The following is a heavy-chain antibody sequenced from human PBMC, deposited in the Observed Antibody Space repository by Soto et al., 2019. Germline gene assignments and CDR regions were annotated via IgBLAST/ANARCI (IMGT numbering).Heavy chain of an antibody. CDR3: AKDRSTIFGVVWKYGMDV. CDR2: ISESVGST. J-gene: IGHJ6*02. V-gene: IGHV3-23*01. Sequence: CVPEAPGKGLEWVSGISESVGSTNYADSVRGRFTISRDNSRNTLDLLMNSLRDEDTAVYYCAKDRSTIFGVVWKYGMDVWGQGTTVTVYS. D-gene: IGHD3-3*01.